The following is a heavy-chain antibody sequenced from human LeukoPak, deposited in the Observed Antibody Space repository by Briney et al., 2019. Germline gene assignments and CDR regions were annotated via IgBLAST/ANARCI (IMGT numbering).Heavy chain of an antibody. CDR1: GFTLSNAW. CDR3: ASGSNRYDSSDFDY. D-gene: IGHD3-22*01. Sequence: GGSLRLSCAASGFTLSNAWMNGVGQAPGKGLEWVGRIYSKTDGGTTEYAAPVKGRFSISRDDSKNTLDLQMHSLKTEDPALCYCASGSNRYDSSDFDYWGQGTLVTVSS. V-gene: IGHV3-15*01. CDR2: IYSKTDGGTT. J-gene: IGHJ4*02.